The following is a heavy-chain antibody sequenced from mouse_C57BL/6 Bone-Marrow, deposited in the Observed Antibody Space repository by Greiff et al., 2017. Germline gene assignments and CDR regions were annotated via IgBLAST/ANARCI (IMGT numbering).Heavy chain of an antibody. CDR2: IDPSDSYT. CDR3: ARSVNLLLRYEGYFDY. CDR1: GYTFTSYW. Sequence: QVQLQQPGAELVMPGASVKLSCKASGYTFTSYWMHWVKQRPGQGLEWIGEIDPSDSYTKYNQKFKGKSTLTVDKSSSPAYMQLSSLTSEDSAVYYCARSVNLLLRYEGYFDYWGQGTTLTVSS. V-gene: IGHV1-69*01. D-gene: IGHD1-1*01. J-gene: IGHJ2*01.